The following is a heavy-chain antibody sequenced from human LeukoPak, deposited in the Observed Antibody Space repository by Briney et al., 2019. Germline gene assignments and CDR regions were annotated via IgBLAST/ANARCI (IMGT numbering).Heavy chain of an antibody. CDR2: ISYDGSNK. CDR3: AKDKHNEDYYFDY. Sequence: GGSLRLSCAASGFTFSTYSMRWVRQAPGKGLEWVAVISYDGSNKYYADSVKGRFTISRDNSKNALYLQMNSLRAEDTAAYYCAKDKHNEDYYFDYWGQGTLVTVSS. D-gene: IGHD1-1*01. CDR1: GFTFSTYS. J-gene: IGHJ4*02. V-gene: IGHV3-30*04.